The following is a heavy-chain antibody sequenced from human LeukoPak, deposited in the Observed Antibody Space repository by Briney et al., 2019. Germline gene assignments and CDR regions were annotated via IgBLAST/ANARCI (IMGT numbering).Heavy chain of an antibody. Sequence: GGSLRLSCVDSGFTFTNAWMSWVRQAPGKGLEWIGRIKSKTDGETTNYAEPVRGRFTISRDDSKSAVYLQMNSLKIEDTAVYYCTTEPDSSGWYGDSWGQGTLVAVSS. CDR1: GFTFTNAW. CDR2: IKSKTDGETT. CDR3: TTEPDSSGWYGDS. V-gene: IGHV3-15*01. J-gene: IGHJ5*01. D-gene: IGHD6-19*01.